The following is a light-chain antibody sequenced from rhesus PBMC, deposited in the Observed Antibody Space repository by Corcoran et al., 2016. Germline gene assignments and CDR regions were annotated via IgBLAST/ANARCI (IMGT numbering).Light chain of an antibody. V-gene: IGKV1-22*01. J-gene: IGKJ2*01. CDR2: KAS. CDR3: YQHSSGYS. Sequence: DIQMTQSPSSLSASVGDTVTITCRASQGISSWLAWYQQKPGKAPKLLIYKASSLQSGVPSRFSGSGSGTDFTLTISSLEPEDVGVYHCYQHSSGYSFGQGTKVEIK. CDR1: QGISSW.